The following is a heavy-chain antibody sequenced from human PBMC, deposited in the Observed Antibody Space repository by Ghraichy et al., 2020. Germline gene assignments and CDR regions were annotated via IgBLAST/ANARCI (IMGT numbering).Heavy chain of an antibody. V-gene: IGHV3-30-3*01. CDR2: ISYDGSNK. Sequence: LSLTCAASGFTFSSYAMHWVRQAPGKGLEWVAVISYDGSNKYYADSVKGRFTISRDNSKNTLYLQMNSLRAEDTAVYYCAREIARGSSWYDYWGQGTLVTVSS. CDR1: GFTFSSYA. D-gene: IGHD6-13*01. CDR3: AREIARGSSWYDY. J-gene: IGHJ4*02.